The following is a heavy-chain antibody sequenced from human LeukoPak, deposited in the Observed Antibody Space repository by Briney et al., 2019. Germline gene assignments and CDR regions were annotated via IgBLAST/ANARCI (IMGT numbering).Heavy chain of an antibody. D-gene: IGHD5-12*01. CDR3: ARHRTHSGYDFEDY. CDR1: GGSFSGYY. CDR2: INHSGST. J-gene: IGHJ4*02. Sequence: NPSETLSLTCAVYGGSFSGYYWSWIRQPPGKGLEWIGEINHSGSTNYNPSLKSRVTISVDTSKNQFSLKLSSVTAADTAVYYCARHRTHSGYDFEDYWGQGTLVTVSS. V-gene: IGHV4-34*01.